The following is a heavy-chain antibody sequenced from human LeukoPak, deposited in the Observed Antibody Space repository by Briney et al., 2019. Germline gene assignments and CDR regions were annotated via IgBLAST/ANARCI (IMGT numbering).Heavy chain of an antibody. CDR2: ISYDGSNK. CDR3: AKDLILEWLFPERPPNWFDP. V-gene: IGHV3-30*18. CDR1: GFTFSSYG. J-gene: IGHJ5*02. Sequence: HPGGSLRLSCAASGFTFSSYGMHWVRQAPGKGLEWVAVISYDGSNKYYADSVKGRFTISRDNSKNTLYLQMNSLRAEDTAVYYCAKDLILEWLFPERPPNWFDPWGQGTLVTVSS. D-gene: IGHD3-3*01.